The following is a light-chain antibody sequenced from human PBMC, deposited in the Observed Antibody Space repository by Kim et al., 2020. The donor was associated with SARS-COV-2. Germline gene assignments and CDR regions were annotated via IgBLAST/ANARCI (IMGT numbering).Light chain of an antibody. CDR3: LQYKTSSWT. Sequence: DMQMTQSPSTLSASVGDRITITCRASQSISTWVAWYQQKPGETPNLLIYKASSSESGVSSRFSGSGSETEFTLTINNLQPDDFATYYCLQYKTSSWTFGQGTKVDIK. V-gene: IGKV1-5*03. J-gene: IGKJ1*01. CDR1: QSISTW. CDR2: KAS.